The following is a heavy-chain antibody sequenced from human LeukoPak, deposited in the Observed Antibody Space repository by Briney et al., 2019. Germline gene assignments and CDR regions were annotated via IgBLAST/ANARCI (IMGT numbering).Heavy chain of an antibody. CDR2: ISAYNGNT. CDR1: GYTFTSYG. J-gene: IGHJ6*02. D-gene: IGHD4-17*01. V-gene: IGHV1-18*01. Sequence: ASVTVSCTASGYTFTSYGISWVRQSPGQGLEWMGWISAYNGNTNYAQKLQGRVTMTTDTSTSTAYMELRSLRSDDTAVYYCARDSPDDYGDYGYGGYYYYGMDVWGQGTTVTVSS. CDR3: ARDSPDDYGDYGYGGYYYYGMDV.